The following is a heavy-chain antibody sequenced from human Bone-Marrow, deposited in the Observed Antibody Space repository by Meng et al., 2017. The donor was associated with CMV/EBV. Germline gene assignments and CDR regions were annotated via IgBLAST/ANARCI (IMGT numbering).Heavy chain of an antibody. Sequence: GESLKISCAASGFTFSSYWMSWVRQAPGKGLEWVANIKQDGSEKYYVDSVKGRFTISRDNAKNSLYLQMNSLRAEDTAVYYCARLPGGDNSTPDSWGPGTLVTVSS. CDR2: IKQDGSEK. J-gene: IGHJ5*02. V-gene: IGHV3-7*01. CDR1: GFTFSSYW. D-gene: IGHD5-24*01. CDR3: ARLPGGDNSTPDS.